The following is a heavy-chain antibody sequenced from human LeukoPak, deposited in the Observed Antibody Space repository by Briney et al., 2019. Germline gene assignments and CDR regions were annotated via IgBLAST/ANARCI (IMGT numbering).Heavy chain of an antibody. J-gene: IGHJ3*02. Sequence: PSETLSLTCTVSGGSISSSSDYWGWLRQPPGKGLEWIGSIYYSGSTYYNPSLKSRVTISVDTSKNQFSLKLSSVTAADTAVYYCARIGSDIVVVVAATSDAFDIWGQGTTVTVSS. CDR3: ARIGSDIVVVVAATSDAFDI. CDR1: GGSISSSSDY. V-gene: IGHV4-39*01. CDR2: IYYSGST. D-gene: IGHD2-15*01.